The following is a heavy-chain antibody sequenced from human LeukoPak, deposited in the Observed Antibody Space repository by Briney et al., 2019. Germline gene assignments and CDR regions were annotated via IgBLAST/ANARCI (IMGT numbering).Heavy chain of an antibody. J-gene: IGHJ5*02. D-gene: IGHD1-1*01. CDR3: ARLTSTGTLGWWFDP. CDR2: IYYSGST. CDR1: GGSISSGDYY. Sequence: SQTLSLTCTVSGGSISSGDYYWSWIRQPPGKGLEWIGYIYYSGSTYYNPSLKSRVTISVDTSKNQFSLKLSSVTAADTAVYYCARLTSTGTLGWWFDPWGQGTLVTVSS. V-gene: IGHV4-30-4*01.